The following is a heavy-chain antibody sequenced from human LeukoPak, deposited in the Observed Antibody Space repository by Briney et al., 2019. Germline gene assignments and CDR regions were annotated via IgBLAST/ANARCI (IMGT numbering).Heavy chain of an antibody. CDR1: GGTFSSYA. J-gene: IGHJ3*02. V-gene: IGHV1-69*13. D-gene: IGHD2/OR15-2a*01. CDR2: IIPIFGTA. CDR3: AKPFSTRFGALDI. Sequence: SVKVSCKASGGTFSSYAISWVRQAPGQGLEWMGGIIPIFGTANYAQKFQGRVTITADESTSTAYMELSSLRAEDTAVYYCAKPFSTRFGALDIWGQGTMVTVSS.